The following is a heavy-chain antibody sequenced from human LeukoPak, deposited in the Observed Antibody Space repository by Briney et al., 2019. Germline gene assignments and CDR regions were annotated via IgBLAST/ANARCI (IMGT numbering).Heavy chain of an antibody. J-gene: IGHJ3*02. CDR1: GFPFSTSI. Sequence: GGSLSLSCAVSGFPFSTSIIHWVRQASGKGLEWVGRTRTKASSYATTYAASVSGRFTISRDESKNTAYLEMNVLKIEDTAIYYCTASGITSDAFDIWGQGTMVTVSS. D-gene: IGHD3-16*01. CDR2: TRTKASSYAT. CDR3: TASGITSDAFDI. V-gene: IGHV3-73*01.